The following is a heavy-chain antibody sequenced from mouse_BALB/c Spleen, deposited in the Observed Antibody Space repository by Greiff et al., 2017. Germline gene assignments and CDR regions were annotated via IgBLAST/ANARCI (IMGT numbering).Heavy chain of an antibody. D-gene: IGHD2-2*01. CDR2: INSDGGST. Sequence: EVKLQESGGGLVQPGESLKLSCESNEYEFPSHDMSWVRKTPEKRLELVAAINSDGGSTYYPDTMERRFIISRDNTKKTLYLQMSSLRSEDTALYYCARHGDYGYDVSYAMDYWGQGTSVTVSS. V-gene: IGHV5-2*01. CDR1: EYEFPSHD. J-gene: IGHJ4*01. CDR3: ARHGDYGYDVSYAMDY.